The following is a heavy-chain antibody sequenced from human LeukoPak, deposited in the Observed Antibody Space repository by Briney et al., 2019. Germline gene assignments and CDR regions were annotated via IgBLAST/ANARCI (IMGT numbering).Heavy chain of an antibody. V-gene: IGHV4-38-2*02. J-gene: IGHJ6*03. CDR3: AREEMGVPAANPYYYYYYMDV. Sequence: PSETLSLTCTVSGYSISSGYYWGWIRPPPGKGLEGIGSIYHSGSTYYNPSLKSRVTISVDTSKNQFSLKLSSVTAADTAVYYCAREEMGVPAANPYYYYYYMDVWGKGTTVTVSS. CDR1: GYSISSGYY. D-gene: IGHD2-2*01. CDR2: IYHSGST.